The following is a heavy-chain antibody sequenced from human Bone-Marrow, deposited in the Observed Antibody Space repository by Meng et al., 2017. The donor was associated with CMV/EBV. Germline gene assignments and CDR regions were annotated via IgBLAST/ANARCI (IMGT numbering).Heavy chain of an antibody. J-gene: IGHJ3*02. D-gene: IGHD1-26*01. V-gene: IGHV1-2*02. CDR3: ARGGWELVEAFDI. CDR2: IIPNSGGT. CDR1: GGTFSSYA. Sequence: ASVKVSCKASGGTFSSYAISWVRQAPGQGLEWMGGIIPNSGGTNYAQKFQGRVTMTRDTSISTAYMELSRLRSDDTAVYYWARGGWELVEAFDIWGQGTMVTVSS.